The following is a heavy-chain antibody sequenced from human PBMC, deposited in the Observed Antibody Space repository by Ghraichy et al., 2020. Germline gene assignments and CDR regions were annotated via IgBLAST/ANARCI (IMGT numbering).Heavy chain of an antibody. CDR1: GGSISSSSYY. CDR3: ARLLYDSRGYYYFDY. CDR2: IYYSGST. D-gene: IGHD3-22*01. V-gene: IGHV4-39*01. J-gene: IGHJ4*02. Sequence: SETLSLTCTVSGGSISSSSYYWGWIRQPPGKGLEWIASIYYSGSTYYNPSLKSRVTMSVDTSKNQFSLKLSSVTAADTAVYYCARLLYDSRGYYYFDYWGQGTLVTVSS.